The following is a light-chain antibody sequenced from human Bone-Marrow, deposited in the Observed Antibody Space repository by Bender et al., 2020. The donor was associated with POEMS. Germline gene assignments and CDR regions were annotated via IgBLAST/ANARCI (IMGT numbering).Light chain of an antibody. J-gene: IGLJ1*01. CDR1: RSDVGGYDY. CDR3: CSYAGSYSFV. CDR2: DVS. Sequence: QSALTQPRSVSTSPEQLVNISCTGSRSDVGGYDYVSWYQQHPGKAPRLILFDVSQRPSGVPDRFSGSKSGNTAFLLILGVQAEDEADYYCCSYAGSYSFVFGPGTEVTVL. V-gene: IGLV2-11*01.